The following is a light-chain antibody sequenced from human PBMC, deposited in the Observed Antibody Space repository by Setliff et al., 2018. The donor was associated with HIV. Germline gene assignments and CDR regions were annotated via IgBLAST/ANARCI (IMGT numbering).Light chain of an antibody. V-gene: IGLV2-14*01. CDR1: SSDVGAYNY. CDR2: EVS. Sequence: HSALTQPASVSGSPGQSITISCTGTSSDVGAYNYVSWYQQYPGKAPKLMIYEVSNRPSGVSNRFSGSKSGNTASLTISGLQAEDEADYYCCSYTSRNTDVFGTGTKVTVL. J-gene: IGLJ1*01. CDR3: CSYTSRNTDV.